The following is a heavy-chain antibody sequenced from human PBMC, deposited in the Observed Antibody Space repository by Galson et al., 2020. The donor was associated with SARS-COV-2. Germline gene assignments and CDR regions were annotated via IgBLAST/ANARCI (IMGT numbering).Heavy chain of an antibody. Sequence: SETLSLTCTVSGGSVSSGDYYWSWIRQAPGKGLEWIGYTFYSGNTYYSPSLKSRVNISVDTSKNQFSLKLSSVTAADTAVYYCASHCNNGVCFGVRYWGQGTLVTVSS. V-gene: IGHV4-30-4*01. CDR3: ASHCNNGVCFGVRY. J-gene: IGHJ4*02. CDR1: GGSVSSGDYY. CDR2: TFYSGNT. D-gene: IGHD2-8*01.